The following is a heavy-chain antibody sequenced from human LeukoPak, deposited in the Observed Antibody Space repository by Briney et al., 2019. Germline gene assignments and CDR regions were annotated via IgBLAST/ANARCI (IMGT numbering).Heavy chain of an antibody. CDR3: ARGVGGATVCDC. J-gene: IGHJ4*02. CDR1: GVSISSSNYY. CDR2: IHYTGST. V-gene: IGHV4-39*01. D-gene: IGHD2-21*01. Sequence: SETLSLTCTVSGVSISSSNYYWGWIRQPPGKGLEWIGNIHYTGSTYYNPSLKSRVTIPVDTSRNQFSLKLSSVTAADTAVYYCARGVGGATVCDCWGQGTLVTVSS.